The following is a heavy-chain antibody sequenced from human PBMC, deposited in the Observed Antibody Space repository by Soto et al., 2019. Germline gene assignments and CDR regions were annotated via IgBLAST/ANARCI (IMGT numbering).Heavy chain of an antibody. V-gene: IGHV3-23*01. CDR2: ISGSGGST. CDR3: AKDLYDVTIFGVENPGGARSAEYFQH. CDR1: GFTFSSYA. J-gene: IGHJ1*01. D-gene: IGHD3-3*01. Sequence: EVQLLESGGGLVQPGGSLRLSCAASGFTFSSYAMSWVRQAPGKGLEWVSAISGSGGSTYYADSVKGRFTISRDNSKNTLYLQMNSLRAEDTAVYYCAKDLYDVTIFGVENPGGARSAEYFQHWGQGTLVTVSS.